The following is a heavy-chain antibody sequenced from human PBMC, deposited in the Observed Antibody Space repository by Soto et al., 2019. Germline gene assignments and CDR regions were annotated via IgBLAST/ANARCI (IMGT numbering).Heavy chain of an antibody. Sequence: ASVKVSCKASGYTFTSYGISWVRQAPGQGLEWMGWISAYNGNTNYAQKLQGRVTMTTDTSTSTAYMELRSLRSDDTAVYYCARQSDAATITPDRYYYYMDVWGKGTTVTVSS. CDR2: ISAYNGNT. CDR3: ARQSDAATITPDRYYYYMDV. J-gene: IGHJ6*03. V-gene: IGHV1-18*01. CDR1: GYTFTSYG. D-gene: IGHD5-12*01.